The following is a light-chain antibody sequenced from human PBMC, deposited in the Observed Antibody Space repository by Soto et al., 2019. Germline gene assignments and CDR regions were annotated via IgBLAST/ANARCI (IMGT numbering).Light chain of an antibody. J-gene: IGKJ1*01. V-gene: IGKV1-5*01. CDR2: DAS. CDR3: QQYKSYSAT. Sequence: DIRMTHSPSTLSANIEDRVTITCRASQSISTWLAWYQQKPGKAPKLLIYDASSLESGVPSRFSGSGSGTEFTLTIGGLQPDDFATYYCQQYKSYSATFG. CDR1: QSISTW.